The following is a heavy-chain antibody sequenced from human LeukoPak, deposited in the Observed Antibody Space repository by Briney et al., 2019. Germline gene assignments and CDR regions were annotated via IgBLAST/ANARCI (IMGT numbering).Heavy chain of an antibody. D-gene: IGHD5-12*01. CDR1: GFTFTNYW. CDR2: ISGSGGST. CDR3: AKYWGSGYDYVDY. V-gene: IGHV3-23*01. Sequence: PGGSLRLSSAASGFTFTNYWMTWVRQAPGEGLEWVSAISGSGGSTYYADSVKGRFTISRDNFKNTMYLQMNSLRAEDTAVYYCAKYWGSGYDYVDYWGQGTLVTVSS. J-gene: IGHJ4*02.